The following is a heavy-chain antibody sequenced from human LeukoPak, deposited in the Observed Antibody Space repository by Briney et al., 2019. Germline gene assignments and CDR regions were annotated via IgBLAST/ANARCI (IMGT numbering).Heavy chain of an antibody. CDR2: IYHSGST. CDR1: GGSISSSNW. CDR3: AALLGAVAGTFDY. V-gene: IGHV4-4*02. Sequence: PSGTLPLTCAVSGGSISSSNWWSWVRQPPGKGLEWIGEIYHSGSTNYNPSLKSRVTISVDKSKNQFSLKLSSVTAADTAVYYCAALLGAVAGTFDYWGQGTLVTVSS. D-gene: IGHD6-19*01. J-gene: IGHJ4*02.